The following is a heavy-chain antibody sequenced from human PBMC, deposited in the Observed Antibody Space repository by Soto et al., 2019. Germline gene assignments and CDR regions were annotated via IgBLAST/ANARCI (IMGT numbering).Heavy chain of an antibody. Sequence: GSLRLSCAASGFTFSSYDMHWVRQATGKGLEWVSAIGTAGDTYYPGSVKGRFTISRENAKNSLYLQMNSLRAGDTAVYYCARAYITGTTYYFDYWGQGTLVTVSS. D-gene: IGHD1-7*01. V-gene: IGHV3-13*01. CDR2: IGTAGDT. CDR3: ARAYITGTTYYFDY. J-gene: IGHJ4*02. CDR1: GFTFSSYD.